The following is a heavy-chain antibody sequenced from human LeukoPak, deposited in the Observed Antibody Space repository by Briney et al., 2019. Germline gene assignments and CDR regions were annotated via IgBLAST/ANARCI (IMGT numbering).Heavy chain of an antibody. D-gene: IGHD3-3*01. CDR1: GGSFSGYY. CDR3: AREFGYYDFWSGYNTQHDAFDI. V-gene: IGHV3-20*04. CDR2: IKWNGGST. Sequence: ETLSLTCAVYGGSFSGYYWSWIRQAPGKGLEWVSGIKWNGGSTGYADSVKGRFTISRDNAKNSLYLQMNSLRAEDTAVYYCAREFGYYDFWSGYNTQHDAFDIWGQGTMVTVSS. J-gene: IGHJ3*02.